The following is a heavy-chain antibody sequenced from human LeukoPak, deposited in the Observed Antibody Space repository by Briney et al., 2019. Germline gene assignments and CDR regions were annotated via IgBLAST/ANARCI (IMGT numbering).Heavy chain of an antibody. J-gene: IGHJ4*02. CDR1: GFTFSNYG. Sequence: PGGSLRLSCAASGFTFSNYGMHWVRQAPGKGLEWVALIYYDGSNKYYPDSVRGRFTISRDNSKNTLYLQMNSLRAEDMAVYYCATLRRSDSWSFYSDYWGQGTLVSVSS. D-gene: IGHD3-10*01. V-gene: IGHV3-33*01. CDR3: ATLRRSDSWSFYSDY. CDR2: IYYDGSNK.